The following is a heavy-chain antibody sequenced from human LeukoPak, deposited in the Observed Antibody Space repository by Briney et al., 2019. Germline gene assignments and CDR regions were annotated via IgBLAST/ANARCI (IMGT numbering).Heavy chain of an antibody. CDR2: IIPIFGTA. D-gene: IGHD6-13*01. Sequence: ASVKVSCKASGGTFSSYAISWVRQAPGQGLEWMGGIIPIFGTANYAQKFQGRVTITADKSTSTAYMELSSLRSEDTAVYYCARDRGDPRRMGIAAAGHFDYWGQGTLVTVSS. J-gene: IGHJ4*02. CDR1: GGTFSSYA. CDR3: ARDRGDPRRMGIAAAGHFDY. V-gene: IGHV1-69*06.